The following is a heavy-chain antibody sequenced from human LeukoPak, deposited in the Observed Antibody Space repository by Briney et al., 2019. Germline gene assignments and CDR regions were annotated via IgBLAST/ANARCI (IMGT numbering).Heavy chain of an antibody. J-gene: IGHJ6*02. CDR3: GREPCNGGSCGFVDV. Sequence: KPSETLSLTCIVSGASVSSGSDYWTWVRQPPGKGLEWIGYIFYTGSTSYNPSLKSRVTISVDTSKNQFSLKLRSVTAADTAGYYRGREPCNGGSCGFVDVWGQGTTVTVSS. V-gene: IGHV4-61*01. CDR1: GASVSSGSDY. CDR2: IFYTGST. D-gene: IGHD2-15*01.